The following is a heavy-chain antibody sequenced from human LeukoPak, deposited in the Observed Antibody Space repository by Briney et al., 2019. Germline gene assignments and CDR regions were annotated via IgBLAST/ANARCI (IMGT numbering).Heavy chain of an antibody. D-gene: IGHD3-3*01. CDR1: CGSISSGDYY. CDR3: ARSADFWSGRDARQNWFDT. Sequence: SETLSLTCAVSCGSISSGDYYWNWIRQTPGKGLECIGYISNSGTTYYNPSLRSRISISADTSKNQFSLRLNSVIAADTAVYYCARSADFWSGRDARQNWFDTWGQGILVTVSS. V-gene: IGHV4-30-4*01. CDR2: ISNSGTT. J-gene: IGHJ5*02.